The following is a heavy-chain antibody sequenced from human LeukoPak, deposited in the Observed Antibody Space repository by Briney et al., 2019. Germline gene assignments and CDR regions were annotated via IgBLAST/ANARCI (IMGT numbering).Heavy chain of an antibody. V-gene: IGHV4-38-2*02. J-gene: IGHJ4*02. CDR1: GYSISSGYY. CDR3: AREKAAGTTAVVGY. CDR2: IYHGGST. Sequence: PSETLSLTCSVSGYSISSGYYWGWIRQPPGKGLEWIGSIYHGGSTYDNPSLKSRVIISVDTSNNQFSLKLSSVTAADTAMYYCAREKAAGTTAVVGYWGQGILVTVSS. D-gene: IGHD1-7*01.